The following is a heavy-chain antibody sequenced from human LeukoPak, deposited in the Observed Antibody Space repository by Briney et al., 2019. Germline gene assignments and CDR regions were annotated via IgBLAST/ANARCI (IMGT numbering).Heavy chain of an antibody. Sequence: GSLRLSCAASGFTFSNYGMSWVRQAPGKGLEWVSVIYSGGSTYYADSVKGRFTISRDNSKNTLYLQMNSLRAEDTAVYYCARGGPAAGRFDYWGQGTLVTVSS. V-gene: IGHV3-66*01. CDR2: IYSGGST. D-gene: IGHD6-13*01. J-gene: IGHJ4*02. CDR3: ARGGPAAGRFDY. CDR1: GFTFSNYG.